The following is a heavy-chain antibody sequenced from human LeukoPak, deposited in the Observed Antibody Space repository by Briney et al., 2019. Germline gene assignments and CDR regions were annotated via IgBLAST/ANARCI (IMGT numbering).Heavy chain of an antibody. CDR1: GFAFGSEA. CDR3: AKSRSGGANWALQIFDN. J-gene: IGHJ4*02. CDR2: ISPGGGTT. Sequence: GGSLRLSCAVSGFAFGSEAMSWVRQSPARGLEWVASISPGGGTTYYADYVKGRFTISRDNSKNSLFVQMNSLRAEDTAVYFCAKSRSGGANWALQIFDNWGQGTLVTVSS. D-gene: IGHD1-1*01. V-gene: IGHV3-23*01.